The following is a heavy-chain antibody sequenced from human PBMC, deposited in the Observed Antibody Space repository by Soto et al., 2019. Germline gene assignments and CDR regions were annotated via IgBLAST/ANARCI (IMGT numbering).Heavy chain of an antibody. V-gene: IGHV4-59*01. CDR1: GGSINSYY. D-gene: IGHD6-13*01. Sequence: SETLSLTCSVSGGSINSYYWSWIRQPPGKGLEWIGYIHYSGSTNYNPSLKSRVTISVDMSKNQFSLRLNSVTAADTAVYYCARLAHPYTSTWYFGYWGQGTLVTVSS. CDR3: ARLAHPYTSTWYFGY. J-gene: IGHJ4*02. CDR2: IHYSGST.